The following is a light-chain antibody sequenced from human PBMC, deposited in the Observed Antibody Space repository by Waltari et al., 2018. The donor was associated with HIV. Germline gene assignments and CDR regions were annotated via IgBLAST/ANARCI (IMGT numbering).Light chain of an antibody. CDR3: AVRDDRLNGVL. CDR2: SNN. J-gene: IGLJ2*01. V-gene: IGLV1-44*01. CDR1: RSNIGINP. Sequence: QSVLTQPPSVSGTPGQKVTISCSGGRSNIGINPVNWYQQLPGPAPKLLIYSNNQRSSGVPDRFSGSKSGTSASLAISGLQSDDETDYYCAVRDDRLNGVLFGGGTRLTVL.